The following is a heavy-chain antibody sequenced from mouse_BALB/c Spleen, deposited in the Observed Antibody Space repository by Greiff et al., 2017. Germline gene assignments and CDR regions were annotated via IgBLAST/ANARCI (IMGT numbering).Heavy chain of an antibody. CDR2: ISYSGST. Sequence: EVKLQESGPGLVKPSQSLSLTCTVTGYSITSDYAWNWIRQFPGNKLEWMGYISYSGSTSYNPSLKSRISITRDTSKNQFFLQLDSVTTEDTATYYCARSYYRYDDGFAYWGQGTLVTVSA. CDR3: ARSYYRYDDGFAY. CDR1: GYSITSDYA. D-gene: IGHD2-14*01. J-gene: IGHJ3*01. V-gene: IGHV3-2*02.